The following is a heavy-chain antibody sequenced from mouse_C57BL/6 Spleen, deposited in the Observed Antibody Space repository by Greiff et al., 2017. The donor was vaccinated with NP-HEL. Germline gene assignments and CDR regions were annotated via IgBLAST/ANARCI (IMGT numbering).Heavy chain of an antibody. Sequence: QVTLKESGPGILQSSQTLSLTCSFSGFSLSTSGMGVSWIRQPSGKGLEWLAHIYWDDDKRYNPSLKSRLTISKDTSRNQVFLKITSVDTADTATYYCARSPDSSGYDYFDYWGQGTTLTVSS. V-gene: IGHV8-12*01. CDR1: GFSLSTSGMG. CDR3: ARSPDSSGYDYFDY. CDR2: IYWDDDK. D-gene: IGHD3-2*02. J-gene: IGHJ2*01.